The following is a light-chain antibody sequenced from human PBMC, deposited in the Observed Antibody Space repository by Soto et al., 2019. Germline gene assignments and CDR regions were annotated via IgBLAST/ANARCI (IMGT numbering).Light chain of an antibody. CDR3: QQYGSSPTT. J-gene: IGKJ1*01. Sequence: EIVLTHSPGTLSLSPGEVATLSCRASQSVRYNYLAWYQQKPGQAPRLLIYGVSTRATGIPDRFSGSGSGTDFTLTISRLDPEDFAVYYCQQYGSSPTTFGQGTKVDIK. CDR2: GVS. CDR1: QSVRYNY. V-gene: IGKV3-20*01.